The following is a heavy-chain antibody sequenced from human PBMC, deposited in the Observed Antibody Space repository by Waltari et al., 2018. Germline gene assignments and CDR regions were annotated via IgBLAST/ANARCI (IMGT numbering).Heavy chain of an antibody. J-gene: IGHJ4*02. CDR1: GFTFSSYA. V-gene: IGHV3-23*03. CDR3: AKEGDADLDY. CDR2: IYSGGST. D-gene: IGHD2-21*02. Sequence: EVQLLESGGGLVQPGGYLRLSCAASGFTFSSYAMSWVRQAPGKGLEWVSGIYSGGSTYYADPVKGRFTSSRDNSKNTLYLQMNSLRAEDTAVYYCAKEGDADLDYWGQGTLVTLSS.